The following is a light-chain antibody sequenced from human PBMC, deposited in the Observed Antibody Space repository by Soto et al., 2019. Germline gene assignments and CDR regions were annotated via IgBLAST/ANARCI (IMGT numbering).Light chain of an antibody. Sequence: DIQMTQSPSTLSASVGDRATITCLASQSISTWLAWYQQKPGKAPKLLIYDASSLESGVPSRFSGSGSGTEFTLTISSLQPDDFATYYCQQYNRFSWTFGQGTKVDIK. CDR2: DAS. CDR1: QSISTW. CDR3: QQYNRFSWT. V-gene: IGKV1-5*01. J-gene: IGKJ1*01.